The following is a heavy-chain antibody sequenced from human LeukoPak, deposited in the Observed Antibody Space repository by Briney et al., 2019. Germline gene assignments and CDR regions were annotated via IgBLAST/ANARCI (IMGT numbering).Heavy chain of an antibody. CDR2: INPNSGGT. CDR1: GYTFTGYY. V-gene: IGHV1-2*02. Sequence: GASVKVSCKASGYTFTGYYMHWVRQAPGQGLEWMGWINPNSGGTNYAQKFQGRVTMTRDTSISTAYMDLSRLRSDDTAVYYCARVGIRHNYNWFDPWGQGTLVTVSS. D-gene: IGHD3-16*02. CDR3: ARVGIRHNYNWFDP. J-gene: IGHJ5*02.